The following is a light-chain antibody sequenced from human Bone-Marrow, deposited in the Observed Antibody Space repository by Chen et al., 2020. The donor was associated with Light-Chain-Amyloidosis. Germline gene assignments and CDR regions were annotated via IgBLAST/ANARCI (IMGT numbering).Light chain of an antibody. CDR3: MQSIHLRT. J-gene: IGKJ1*01. V-gene: IGKV2D-29*01. CDR2: EAF. Sequence: DVVMTQTPLSLSVTPGQPASISCKSSQSLLYSNGVTYLYWFLQKPGQPPHLLIYEAFNRFTGVPHRFSGSGSGTNFTLKISRVKAEDVGTYYCMQSIHLRTLGKGTKVEIK. CDR1: QSLLYSNGVTY.